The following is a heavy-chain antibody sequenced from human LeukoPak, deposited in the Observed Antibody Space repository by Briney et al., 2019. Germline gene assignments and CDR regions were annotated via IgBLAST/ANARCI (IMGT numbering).Heavy chain of an antibody. Sequence: GASVKVSCKASGYTFTSYGISWVRQAPGQGLEWVGWISAYNGNTNYAQKLQGRVTMTTDTSTSTAYMELRSLRSDDTAVYYCARTGGGGSIAARLHYYYMDVWGKGTTVTVSS. J-gene: IGHJ6*03. CDR1: GYTFTSYG. D-gene: IGHD6-6*01. V-gene: IGHV1-18*01. CDR3: ARTGGGGSIAARLHYYYMDV. CDR2: ISAYNGNT.